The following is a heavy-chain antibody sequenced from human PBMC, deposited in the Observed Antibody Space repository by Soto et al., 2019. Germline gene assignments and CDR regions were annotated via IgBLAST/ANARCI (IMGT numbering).Heavy chain of an antibody. CDR2: INDSGYT. J-gene: IGHJ5*02. V-gene: IGHV4-34*01. CDR1: GGSFSGYY. Sequence: PSETLSITCAVSGGSFSGYYWSWIRQPPGKGLEWIGEINDSGYTNNNPSLKSRVTISVDTSKNQFSLKLTSVTAADTAVYYCARANDYSDYPWISPWFGPWAQGTLVTAPQ. CDR3: ARANDYSDYPWISPWFGP. D-gene: IGHD4-17*01.